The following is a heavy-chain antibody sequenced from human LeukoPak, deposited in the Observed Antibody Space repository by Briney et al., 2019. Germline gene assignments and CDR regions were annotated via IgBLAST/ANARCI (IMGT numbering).Heavy chain of an antibody. CDR1: GFTFSSYW. CDR3: ARHFSFSDILTGSPPDY. J-gene: IGHJ4*02. Sequence: GGSLRLSCAASGFTFSSYWMSWVRQAPGKGLEWVANIKQDGSEKYYVDSVKGRFTISRDNAKNSLYLQMNSLRAEDTAVYYCARHFSFSDILTGSPPDYWAREPWSPSPQ. CDR2: IKQDGSEK. D-gene: IGHD3-9*01. V-gene: IGHV3-7*03.